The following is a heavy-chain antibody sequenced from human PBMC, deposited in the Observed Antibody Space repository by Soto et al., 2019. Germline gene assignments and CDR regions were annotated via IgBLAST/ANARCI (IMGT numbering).Heavy chain of an antibody. V-gene: IGHV4-31*03. Sequence: PSETLSLTCTVSGGSISSGGYYWSWIRQHPGKGLEWIGYIYYSGSTYYNPSLKSRVTISVDTSKNQFSLKLSSVTAADTAVYYCARDRHYYDSSGHGYYYYGMDVWGQGTTVTVSS. D-gene: IGHD3-22*01. CDR2: IYYSGST. CDR3: ARDRHYYDSSGHGYYYYGMDV. J-gene: IGHJ6*02. CDR1: GGSISSGGYY.